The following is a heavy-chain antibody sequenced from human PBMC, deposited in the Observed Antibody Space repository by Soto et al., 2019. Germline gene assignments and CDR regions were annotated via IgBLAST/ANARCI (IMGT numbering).Heavy chain of an antibody. CDR1: RYTFTSYA. CDR2: INAGNGNT. V-gene: IGHV1-3*01. D-gene: IGHD2-2*01. Sequence: GASVKVSCKASRYTFTSYAMHWVRQAPGQRLEWMGWINAGNGNTKYSQSFQGRVTITRDTSANTAYMELSSLRSEDTAVYYCAREVPVVMSNCFDPWGQGTLVTVSS. CDR3: AREVPVVMSNCFDP. J-gene: IGHJ5*02.